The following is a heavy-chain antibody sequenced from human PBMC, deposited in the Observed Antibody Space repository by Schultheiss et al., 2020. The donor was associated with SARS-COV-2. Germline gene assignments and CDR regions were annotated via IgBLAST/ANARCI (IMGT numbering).Heavy chain of an antibody. CDR3: ARAHSLVLRYFDWFDY. J-gene: IGHJ4*02. V-gene: IGHV3-48*04. CDR1: GFTFSSYS. Sequence: GGSLRLSCAASGFTFSSYSMNWVRQAPGKGLEWVSYISSSGSTIYYADSVKGRFTISRDNAKNSLYLQMNSLRAEDTAVYYCARAHSLVLRYFDWFDYWGQGTLVTVSS. D-gene: IGHD3-9*01. CDR2: ISSSGSTI.